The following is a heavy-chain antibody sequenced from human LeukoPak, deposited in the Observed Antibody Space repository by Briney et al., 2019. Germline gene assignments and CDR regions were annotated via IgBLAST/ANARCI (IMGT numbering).Heavy chain of an antibody. Sequence: ASVKVSCKASGYTFTGYYMHWVRQAPGQGLEWMGWINPNSGGTNYAQKFQGRVTMTRDTSISTAYIELSRLRSDDTAVYYCARDTTMVRGVTPFDYWGQGTLVTVSS. V-gene: IGHV1-2*02. CDR2: INPNSGGT. CDR1: GYTFTGYY. CDR3: ARDTTMVRGVTPFDY. J-gene: IGHJ4*02. D-gene: IGHD3-10*01.